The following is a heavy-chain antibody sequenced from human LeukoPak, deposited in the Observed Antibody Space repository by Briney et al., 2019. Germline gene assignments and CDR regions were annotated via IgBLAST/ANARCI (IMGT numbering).Heavy chain of an antibody. V-gene: IGHV3-23*01. D-gene: IGHD4-17*01. Sequence: GGSLRLSCAASGFTFSSYTMSWVRQAPGKGLEWVSAIGGSGGNTYYADSVKGRFTISRDNSKNTLYLQMNSLRAEDTAIYYCAKVQSTVMTTSPVDHWGQGTQVTVSS. J-gene: IGHJ4*02. CDR2: IGGSGGNT. CDR3: AKVQSTVMTTSPVDH. CDR1: GFTFSSYT.